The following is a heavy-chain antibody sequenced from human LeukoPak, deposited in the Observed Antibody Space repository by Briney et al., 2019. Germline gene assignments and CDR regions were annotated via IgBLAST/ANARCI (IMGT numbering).Heavy chain of an antibody. Sequence: SETLSLTCAVYGGSFSGYYWSWTRQPPGKGLEWIGETNHSGSTNYNPSLKSRVTISVDTSKNQFSLKLSSVTAANTAVYYCARVIAAAGLYYFDYWGQGTLVTVSS. V-gene: IGHV4-34*01. CDR2: TNHSGST. CDR3: ARVIAAAGLYYFDY. D-gene: IGHD6-13*01. CDR1: GGSFSGYY. J-gene: IGHJ4*02.